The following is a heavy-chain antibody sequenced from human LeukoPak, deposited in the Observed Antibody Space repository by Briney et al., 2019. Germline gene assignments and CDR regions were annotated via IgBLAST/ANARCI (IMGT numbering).Heavy chain of an antibody. CDR2: IYYSGST. CDR1: GGSISSSSYY. CDR3: ARVARVGSYSYGYIDYYYYYYMDV. J-gene: IGHJ6*03. V-gene: IGHV4-39*01. Sequence: SETLSLTCTVSGGSISSSSYYWGWIRQPPGKGLEWIGSIYYSGSTYYNPSLKSRVTISVDTSKNQFSLKLSSVTAADTAVYYCARVARVGSYSYGYIDYYYYYYMDVWGKGTTVTVSS. D-gene: IGHD5-18*01.